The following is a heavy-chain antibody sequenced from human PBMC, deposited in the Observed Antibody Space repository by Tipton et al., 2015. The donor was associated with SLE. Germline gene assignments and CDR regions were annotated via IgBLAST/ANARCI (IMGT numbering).Heavy chain of an antibody. CDR2: IYHSGST. D-gene: IGHD7-27*01. V-gene: IGHV4-30-2*01. CDR3: ASSNWGAFAWVY. Sequence: TLSLTCAVSGGSISSGGYSWSWIRQPPGKGLEWIGYIYHSGSTYYNPSLKSRLTISVDRSKNQFSLKLSSVTAADTAVYYCASSNWGAFAWVYWGQGTLVTVSS. CDR1: GGSISSGGYS. J-gene: IGHJ4*02.